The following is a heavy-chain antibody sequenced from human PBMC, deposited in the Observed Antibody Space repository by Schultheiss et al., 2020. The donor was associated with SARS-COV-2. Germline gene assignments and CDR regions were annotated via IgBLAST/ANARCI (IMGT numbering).Heavy chain of an antibody. Sequence: ASVKVSCKASGYTFTGYYMHWVRQAPGKGLEWMGGFDPEDGETIYAQKFQGRVTMTEDTSTDTAYMELSSLRSEDTAVYYCATDLWFGELKTFRNYGMDVWGQGTTVTVSS. CDR3: ATDLWFGELKTFRNYGMDV. J-gene: IGHJ6*02. CDR2: FDPEDGET. CDR1: GYTFTGYY. D-gene: IGHD3-10*01. V-gene: IGHV1-24*01.